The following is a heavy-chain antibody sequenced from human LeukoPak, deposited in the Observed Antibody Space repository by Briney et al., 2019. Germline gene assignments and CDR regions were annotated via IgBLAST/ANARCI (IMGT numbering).Heavy chain of an antibody. J-gene: IGHJ4*02. D-gene: IGHD6-6*01. CDR2: IKQDGSEK. CDR3: ARGTTVSSSLLY. V-gene: IGHV3-7*01. Sequence: QPGGSLRLSCAASGFTFSSYWMNWVRQAPGKGLEWVANIKQDGSEKYYVDSVKGRFTISRDNAKNSLYLQINSLRAEDTAVYYCARGTTVSSSLLYWGQGTLVTVSS. CDR1: GFTFSSYW.